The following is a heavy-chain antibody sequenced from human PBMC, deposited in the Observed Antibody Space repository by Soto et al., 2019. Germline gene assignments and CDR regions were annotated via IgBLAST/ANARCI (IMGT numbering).Heavy chain of an antibody. CDR2: IYHSGNT. J-gene: IGHJ4*02. Sequence: QVQLQESGPGLVKPSGTLSLTCAVSGGSISSSNWWSWVRQPPGKGLEWIGEIYHSGNTNYNPSLRSRVTMAVDKSRNQFSLKLCLVAVADTAVYYVAKGWGEGRFDCWGQGTLVTVSS. CDR1: GGSISSSNW. CDR3: AKGWGEGRFDC. V-gene: IGHV4-4*02. D-gene: IGHD3-10*01.